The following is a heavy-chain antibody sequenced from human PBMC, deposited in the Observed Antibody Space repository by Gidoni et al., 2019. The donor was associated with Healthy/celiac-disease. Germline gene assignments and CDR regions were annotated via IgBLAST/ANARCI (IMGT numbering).Heavy chain of an antibody. Sequence: EVQLAEPGGGLVQPGVCLRLSCAASGFTYSSYNMHWVRQATGKGLGWVSAIGTAGDTYYPGSVKGRFTISRENAKNSLYIQMNSLRAGDTAVYYCARDRRGYSGYFDYWGQGTLVTVSS. CDR2: IGTAGDT. V-gene: IGHV3-13*04. CDR1: GFTYSSYN. CDR3: ARDRRGYSGYFDY. D-gene: IGHD5-12*01. J-gene: IGHJ4*02.